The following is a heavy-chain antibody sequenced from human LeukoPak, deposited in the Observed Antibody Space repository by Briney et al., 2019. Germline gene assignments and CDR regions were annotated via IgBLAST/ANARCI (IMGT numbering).Heavy chain of an antibody. CDR1: GGSISSSSYY. D-gene: IGHD3-10*01. V-gene: IGHV4-39*01. CDR2: IYYSGTT. J-gene: IGHJ4*02. Sequence: PSETLSLTCTVSGGSISSSSYYWGWIRQPPGKGLEWIGSIYYSGTTYYNPSLKSRVTISVDTSKNQFSLKLSSVTAADTAVYYCARHTRGGGTLIRGSFDYWGQGTLVTVSS. CDR3: ARHTRGGGTLIRGSFDY.